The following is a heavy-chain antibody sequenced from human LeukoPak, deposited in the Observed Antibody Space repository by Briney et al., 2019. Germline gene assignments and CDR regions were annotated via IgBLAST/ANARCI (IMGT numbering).Heavy chain of an antibody. CDR1: GYTFNSYY. V-gene: IGHV1-46*02. J-gene: IGHJ3*02. CDR2: INPSGGST. CDR3: ARATYGSTSYPEAFDI. Sequence: GASVKVSCKASGYTFNSYYMHWVRQARGQGLECMGIINPSGGSTSYAQKFQGRVTMTRDTSTSTVYMELSSLRSEDTAVYYCARATYGSTSYPEAFDIWGQGTMVTVSS. D-gene: IGHD2-2*01.